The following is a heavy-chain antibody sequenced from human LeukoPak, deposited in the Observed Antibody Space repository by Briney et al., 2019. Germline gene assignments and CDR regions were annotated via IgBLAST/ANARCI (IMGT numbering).Heavy chain of an antibody. J-gene: IGHJ5*02. CDR2: MNPNSGNT. CDR1: GYTFTSYD. V-gene: IGHV1-8*01. D-gene: IGHD2-2*02. Sequence: ASVKVSCKASGYTFTSYDINWVRQATGQGLEWMGWMNPNSGNTGYAQKFQGRVTITRNTSISTAYMELSSLRSEYTAVYYCARWIQLYQLLYITAFYPWGQGTLVTVSS. CDR3: ARWIQLYQLLYITAFYP.